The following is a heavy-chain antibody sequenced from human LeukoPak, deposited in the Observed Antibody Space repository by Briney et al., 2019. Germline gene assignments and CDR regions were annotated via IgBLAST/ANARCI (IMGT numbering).Heavy chain of an antibody. CDR2: IWYDGSSK. J-gene: IGHJ4*02. CDR3: ATETRSGWFIDF. V-gene: IGHV3-33*01. CDR1: GFTFSRNG. Sequence: PGGSLRLSCAASGFTFSRNGMHCVRQAPGKGLKWVAGIWYDGSSKNYAESVKGRFTISRDNSKNTVYLQMNSLRAEDTALYYCATETRSGWFIDFWGRGTLVTVSS. D-gene: IGHD6-19*01.